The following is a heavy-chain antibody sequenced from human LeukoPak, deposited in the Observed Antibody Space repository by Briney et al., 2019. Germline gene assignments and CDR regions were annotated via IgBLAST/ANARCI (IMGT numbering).Heavy chain of an antibody. CDR1: GGSISSSSYY. CDR2: IYYSGST. J-gene: IGHJ4*02. Sequence: SETLSLTCTVSGGSISSSSYYWGWIRQPPGKGVEWIGSIYYSGSTYYNPSLKSRVTISVDTSKNQFSLKLSSVTAADTAVYYCARRDSGYDQYYFDYWGQGTLVTVSS. D-gene: IGHD5-12*01. CDR3: ARRDSGYDQYYFDY. V-gene: IGHV4-39*01.